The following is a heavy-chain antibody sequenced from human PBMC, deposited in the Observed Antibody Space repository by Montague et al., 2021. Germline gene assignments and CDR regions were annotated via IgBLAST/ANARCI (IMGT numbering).Heavy chain of an antibody. CDR2: IKSDGLIA. V-gene: IGHV3-74*01. D-gene: IGHD3-16*01. Sequence: LSLSLSASGFTFRSYWMHWVRQAPRKGLVWVSRIKSDGLIAIYADSVKGRFTISRDNAKDTLHLQMNSLRAEDTATYYCARGGLRNYYYYMDVWGKGTTVTVSS. CDR3: ARGGLRNYYYYMDV. J-gene: IGHJ6*03. CDR1: GFTFRSYW.